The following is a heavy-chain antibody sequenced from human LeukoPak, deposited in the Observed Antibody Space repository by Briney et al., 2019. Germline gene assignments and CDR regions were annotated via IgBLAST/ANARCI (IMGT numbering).Heavy chain of an antibody. CDR2: IYTSGST. V-gene: IGHV4-61*02. Sequence: SETLSLTCTVSGGSISSGSYYWSWIRQPAGKGLEWIGRIYTSGSTNYNPSLKSRVTISVDTSKNQLSLKLSSVTAADTAVYYCARELDTAMVTYYFDYWGQGTLVTVSS. D-gene: IGHD5-18*01. CDR3: ARELDTAMVTYYFDY. CDR1: GGSISSGSYY. J-gene: IGHJ4*02.